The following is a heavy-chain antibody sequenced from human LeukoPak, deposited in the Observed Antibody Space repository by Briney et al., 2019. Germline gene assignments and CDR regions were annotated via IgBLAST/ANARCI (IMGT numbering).Heavy chain of an antibody. D-gene: IGHD3-22*01. CDR2: IIPILGIA. J-gene: IGHJ4*02. V-gene: IGHV1-69*04. CDR3: ARDHSSGYPY. Sequence: SVKVSFKASGGTFSSYAISWVRQAPGQGLEWMGRIIPILGIANYAQKFQGRVTITADKSTSTAYMELSSLRSEDTAMYYCARDHSSGYPYWGQGTLVTVSS. CDR1: GGTFSSYA.